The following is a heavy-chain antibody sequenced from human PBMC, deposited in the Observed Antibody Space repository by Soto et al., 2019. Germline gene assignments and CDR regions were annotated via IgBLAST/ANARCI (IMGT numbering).Heavy chain of an antibody. V-gene: IGHV4-59*11. J-gene: IGHJ4*02. D-gene: IGHD7-27*01. CDR2: IYYNGNT. Sequence: QVQLQESGPGLVKPSETLSLTCTVSGGSISNHYWSWIRQPPGKGLEWIGYIYYNGNTNYNPSLKSPVTMSVDTSKNQFSLTLSSVTAADTAVYYCARSNWYSEYWGQGTLVTVSS. CDR3: ARSNWYSEY. CDR1: GGSISNHY.